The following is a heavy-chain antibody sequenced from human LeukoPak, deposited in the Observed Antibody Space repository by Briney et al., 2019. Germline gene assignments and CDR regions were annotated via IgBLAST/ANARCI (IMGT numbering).Heavy chain of an antibody. CDR2: ISYDGSSK. D-gene: IGHD5-18*01. Sequence: GGSLRLSCAASGFTFSSYWMSWVRQAPGKGLEWVAVISYDGSSKYYADSVKGRFTISRDNSKNTLYLQMNSLRVEDTAVYYCARARSSYGYGDAFDIWGQGTMVTVSS. CDR1: GFTFSSYW. CDR3: ARARSSYGYGDAFDI. J-gene: IGHJ3*02. V-gene: IGHV3-30*03.